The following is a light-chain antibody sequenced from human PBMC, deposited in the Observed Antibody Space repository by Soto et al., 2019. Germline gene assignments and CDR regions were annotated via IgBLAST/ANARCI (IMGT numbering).Light chain of an antibody. CDR1: SSDVGGYNY. CDR3: SSYTSSSTPKV. J-gene: IGLJ1*01. Sequence: QSALTQPASVSGSPGQSITISCTGTSSDVGGYNYVSWYQQHPGKAPKLMIYDVSNRPSGVSNRFSGSKSGNTASLTISGLQAEDEADYYCSSYTSSSTPKVFGTSTKVTVL. CDR2: DVS. V-gene: IGLV2-14*01.